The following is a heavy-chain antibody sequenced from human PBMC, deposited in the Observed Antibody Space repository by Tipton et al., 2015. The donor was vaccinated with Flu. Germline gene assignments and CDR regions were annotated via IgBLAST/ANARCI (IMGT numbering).Heavy chain of an antibody. D-gene: IGHD3-3*01. V-gene: IGHV3-33*08. CDR2: IWYDGSNK. CDR3: ARDGPRIFGVVWQMDV. J-gene: IGHJ6*04. CDR1: GFTFSSYG. Sequence: SLRLSCAASGFTFSSYGMHWVRQAPGKGLEWAAVIWYDGSNKYYADSVKGRFTISRDNSKNTLYLQMNSLRAEDTAVYYCARDGPRIFGVVWQMDVWGKGTTVTVSS.